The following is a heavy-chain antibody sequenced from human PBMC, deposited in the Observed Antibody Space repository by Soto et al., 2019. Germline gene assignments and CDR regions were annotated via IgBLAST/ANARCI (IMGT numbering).Heavy chain of an antibody. CDR1: GGSISSGGYY. V-gene: IGHV4-31*03. CDR3: ARNHPYYFDSSGHYYIDY. D-gene: IGHD3-22*01. J-gene: IGHJ4*02. Sequence: NPSETLSLTCTVSGGSISSGGYYWSWIRQHPGKGLEWIGYIFYSGSTNYNPSLKSRVIISLDTSKNQFSLKLSSVTVADTAVYYCARNHPYYFDSSGHYYIDYWGQGTLVTVSS. CDR2: IFYSGST.